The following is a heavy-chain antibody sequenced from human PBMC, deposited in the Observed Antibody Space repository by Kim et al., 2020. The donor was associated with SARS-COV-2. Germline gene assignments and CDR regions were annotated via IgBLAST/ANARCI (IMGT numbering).Heavy chain of an antibody. CDR2: IYSGGST. CDR3: ARVCYDFWSGYYSPYYFDY. J-gene: IGHJ4*02. CDR1: GFTVSSNY. V-gene: IGHV3-66*01. Sequence: GGSLRLSCAASGFTVSSNYMSWVRQAPGKGLEWVSVIYSGGSTYYADSVKGRFTISRDNSKNTLYLQMNSLRVEDTAVYYCARVCYDFWSGYYSPYYFDYWGQGTLVTVSS. D-gene: IGHD3-3*01.